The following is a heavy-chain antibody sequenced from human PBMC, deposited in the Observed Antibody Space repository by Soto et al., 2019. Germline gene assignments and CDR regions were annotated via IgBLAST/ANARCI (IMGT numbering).Heavy chain of an antibody. CDR1: GLSVNSVDYY. CDR2: FYYSGIT. J-gene: IGHJ4*02. D-gene: IGHD1-26*01. V-gene: IGHV4-61*08. CDR3: ARVTVAVPATTHYFDY. Sequence: SATLSLTCTITGLSVNSVDYYWSWIRQPPGKGLEWIGYFYYSGITNYNPSLKSRVTISADTSKNQFSLKLRSVTAADAAVYYCARVTVAVPATTHYFDYWGQGTPVTVS.